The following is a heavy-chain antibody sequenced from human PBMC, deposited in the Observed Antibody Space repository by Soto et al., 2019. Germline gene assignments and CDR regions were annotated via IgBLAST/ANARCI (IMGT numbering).Heavy chain of an antibody. V-gene: IGHV3-7*01. Sequence: EVQVVESGGGLVQPGGSLRLSCAASGFTFSSFTMSWVRQAPGKGLEWVAKIKEDGNEIHYVDSVKGRFTISRDNAKSAVYLQRNRLRAEDTAVYYGVGPYYFDSWGQGTQVTVSS. CDR2: IKEDGNEI. J-gene: IGHJ4*02. CDR1: GFTFSSFT. D-gene: IGHD2-21*01. CDR3: VGPYYFDS.